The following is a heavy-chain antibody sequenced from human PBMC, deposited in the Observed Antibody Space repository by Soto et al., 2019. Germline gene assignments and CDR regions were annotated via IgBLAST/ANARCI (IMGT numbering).Heavy chain of an antibody. J-gene: IGHJ4*02. CDR1: GFTFSSYS. V-gene: IGHV3-48*01. CDR2: ISSSSSTI. Sequence: GGSLRLSCAASGFTFSSYSMNWVRQAPGKGLEWVSYISSSSSTIYYADSVKGRFTISRDNAKNSLYLQMNSLRAEDTAVYYCARGPGRTNTVTISDYWGQGTLVTVSS. CDR3: ARGPGRTNTVTISDY. D-gene: IGHD4-17*01.